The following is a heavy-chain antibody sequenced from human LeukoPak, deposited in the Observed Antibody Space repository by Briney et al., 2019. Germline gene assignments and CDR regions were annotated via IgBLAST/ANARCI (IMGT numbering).Heavy chain of an antibody. D-gene: IGHD3-22*01. CDR2: ISGSGGST. Sequence: SGGSLRLSCAASGFTFSSYAMSWVRQAPGKGLEWVSAISGSGGSTYYADSVKGRFTISRDNSKNTLYLRMNSLRAEDTAVCYCAKDISGYYYVLSAFDIWGQGTMVTVSS. J-gene: IGHJ3*02. V-gene: IGHV3-23*01. CDR3: AKDISGYYYVLSAFDI. CDR1: GFTFSSYA.